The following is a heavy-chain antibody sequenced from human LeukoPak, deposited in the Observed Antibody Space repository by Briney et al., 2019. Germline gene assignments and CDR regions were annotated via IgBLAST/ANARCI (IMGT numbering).Heavy chain of an antibody. J-gene: IGHJ4*02. CDR1: GFTFSSYA. CDR3: AKAPLRYFDWLLENYYFDY. D-gene: IGHD3-9*01. Sequence: GGSLRLSCAASGFTFSSYAMSWVRQAPGKGLEWVSAISGSGGSTYYADSVKGRFTISRDNSKNTLYLQMNSLRAEDTAVYYCAKAPLRYFDWLLENYYFDYWGQGTLVTVSS. CDR2: ISGSGGST. V-gene: IGHV3-23*01.